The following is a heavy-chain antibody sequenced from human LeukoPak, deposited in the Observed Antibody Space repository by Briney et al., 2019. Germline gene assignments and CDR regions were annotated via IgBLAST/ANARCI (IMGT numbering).Heavy chain of an antibody. CDR3: ARVAPNRRYCSGGSCLNYFDY. Sequence: ASVKVSCKAFGYTFTNYGISWVRQAPGQGLEWMGWISGYNGNTNYAQKLQGIVTMTTDTSTSTAYMELRSLRSDDTAVYYCARVAPNRRYCSGGSCLNYFDYWGQGTLVTVSS. J-gene: IGHJ4*02. CDR1: GYTFTNYG. D-gene: IGHD2-15*01. V-gene: IGHV1-18*01. CDR2: ISGYNGNT.